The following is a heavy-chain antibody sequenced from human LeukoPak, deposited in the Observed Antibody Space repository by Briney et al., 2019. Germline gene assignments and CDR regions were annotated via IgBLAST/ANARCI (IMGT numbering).Heavy chain of an antibody. D-gene: IGHD2-15*01. CDR3: ARLTLGRSVDY. CDR1: GGSFSGYY. J-gene: IGHJ4*02. Sequence: SETLSLTCAVYGGSFSGYYWSWIRQPPGKGLEWIGYVFYSGSTNYNPSLKSRVTISVDTSKNQFTLKLSSVTAADTAVYYCARLTLGRSVDYWGQGTLVTVSS. CDR2: VFYSGST. V-gene: IGHV4-59*08.